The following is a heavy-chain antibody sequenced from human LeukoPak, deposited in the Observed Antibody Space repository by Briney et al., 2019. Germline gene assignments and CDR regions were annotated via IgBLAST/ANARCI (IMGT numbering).Heavy chain of an antibody. CDR1: GFTVSSNH. Sequence: GGSLRLSCSASGFTVSSNHMNWVRQAPGKGLGWVSVIYSGDSGDTTYYADSVKGRFTISRDDSKNTLYLQMNSLRIEDTAVYYCARGQVRGVFNWGQGTLVTVSS. CDR2: IYSGDSGDTT. J-gene: IGHJ4*02. D-gene: IGHD3-10*01. CDR3: ARGQVRGVFN. V-gene: IGHV3-66*02.